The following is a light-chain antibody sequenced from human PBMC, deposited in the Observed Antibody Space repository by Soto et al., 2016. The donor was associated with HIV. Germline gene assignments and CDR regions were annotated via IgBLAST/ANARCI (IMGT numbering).Light chain of an antibody. V-gene: IGKV1-16*02. CDR2: GAS. Sequence: DIQMTQSPSSLSASVGDTVTITCRASQDINNYLAWFQQKPGKAPKSLVYGASTLQSGVSSKFSGSRSGTDFTLTISSLQPEDFATYYCQKYNGAPALTFGGGTKVEIK. J-gene: IGKJ4*01. CDR1: QDINNY. CDR3: QKYNGAPALT.